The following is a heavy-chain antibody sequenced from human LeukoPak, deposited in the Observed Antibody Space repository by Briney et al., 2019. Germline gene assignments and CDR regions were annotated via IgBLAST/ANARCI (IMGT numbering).Heavy chain of an antibody. V-gene: IGHV3-7*01. CDR1: GFTFSNFW. CDR3: ARHFSTYSYGLDF. D-gene: IGHD3-3*02. J-gene: IGHJ6*02. Sequence: PGGSLRLSCAASGFTFSNFWMSWVRQAPGKGLEWVGNINPDGSAKYYVDSVKGRFTISRDNAENSLYLQMNSLRPEDTAVYYCARHFSTYSYGLDFWGQGTTVNVPS. CDR2: INPDGSAK.